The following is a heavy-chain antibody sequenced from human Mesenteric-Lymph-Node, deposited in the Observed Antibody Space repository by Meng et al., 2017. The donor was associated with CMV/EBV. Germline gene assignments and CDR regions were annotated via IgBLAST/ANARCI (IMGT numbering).Heavy chain of an antibody. Sequence: GSFSGYYWSWIRQPPGKGLEWIGEINHSGSTNYNPSLKSRVTISVDTSKNQFSLKLSSVTAADTAVYYCARWGGSGSYYRATYYFDYWGQGTLVTVSS. D-gene: IGHD3-10*01. V-gene: IGHV4-34*01. CDR3: ARWGGSGSYYRATYYFDY. CDR1: GSFSGYY. J-gene: IGHJ4*02. CDR2: INHSGST.